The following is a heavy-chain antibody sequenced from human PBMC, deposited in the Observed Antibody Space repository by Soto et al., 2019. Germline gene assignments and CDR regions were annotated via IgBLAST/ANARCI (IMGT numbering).Heavy chain of an antibody. CDR2: IQSGGTT. CDR1: GFTVSSKY. D-gene: IGHD6-19*01. J-gene: IGHJ3*02. V-gene: IGHV3-66*01. Sequence: GGSLRLSCAASGFTVSSKYMSWVRQAPGKGLEWVSLIQSGGTTYYADSVKGRFTISRDNAKNSLYLQMNSLRDEDTAVYYCARAYSSGWLSAFDIWGQGTMVTVSS. CDR3: ARAYSSGWLSAFDI.